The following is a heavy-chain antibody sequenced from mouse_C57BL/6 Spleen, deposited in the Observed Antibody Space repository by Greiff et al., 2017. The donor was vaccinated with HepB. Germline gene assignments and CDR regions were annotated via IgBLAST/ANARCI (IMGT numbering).Heavy chain of an antibody. Sequence: VQLQQSGPGLVQPSQCLSITCTVSGFSLTSYGVHWVRQSPGKGLEWLGVIWSGGSTDYNAAFISRLSISKDNSKSQVFFKMNSLQADDTAIYYCAQTGLRRAMDYWGQGTSVTVSS. J-gene: IGHJ4*01. D-gene: IGHD1-1*01. V-gene: IGHV2-2*01. CDR1: GFSLTSYG. CDR2: IWSGGST. CDR3: AQTGLRRAMDY.